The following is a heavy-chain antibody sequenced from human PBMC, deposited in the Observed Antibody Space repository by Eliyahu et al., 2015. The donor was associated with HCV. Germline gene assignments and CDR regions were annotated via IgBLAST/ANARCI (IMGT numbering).Heavy chain of an antibody. Sequence: QVQLVESGGGVVQPGRSLRLXCAASGFTFSSYGMHWVRQAPGKGLEWVAVIWYDGSNKYYADSVKGRFTISRDNSKNTLYLQMNSLRAEDTAVYYCARDWAAAADYWGQGTLVTVSS. J-gene: IGHJ4*02. V-gene: IGHV3-33*01. CDR1: GFTFSSYG. CDR2: IWYDGSNK. D-gene: IGHD6-13*01. CDR3: ARDWAAAADY.